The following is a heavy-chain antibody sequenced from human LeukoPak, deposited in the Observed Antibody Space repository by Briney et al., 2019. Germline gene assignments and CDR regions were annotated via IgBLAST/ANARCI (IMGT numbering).Heavy chain of an antibody. V-gene: IGHV3-23*01. CDR3: AKDPGVIPINYYMDV. CDR1: GFTFSSYA. CDR2: ISGSGGST. D-gene: IGHD2-21*01. Sequence: GGSLRLSCAASGFTFSSYAMSWVRQAPGKGLEWVSAISGSGGSTYYADSVKGRFTISRDNSKNTLYLQMNSLRAEDTAVYYCAKDPGVIPINYYMDVWGKGTTVTVSS. J-gene: IGHJ6*03.